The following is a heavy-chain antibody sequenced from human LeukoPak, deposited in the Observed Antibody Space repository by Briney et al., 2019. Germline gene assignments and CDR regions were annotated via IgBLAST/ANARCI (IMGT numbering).Heavy chain of an antibody. V-gene: IGHV3-20*01. Sequence: GESLRLSCAASGFTFSSYGMSWVRQAPGKGLEWVSDINWKGSSTGYADSVKGRFTISRDNAKNSLYLQMNSLRAEDTALYHCAKIRFGDYYYYMDVWGKGTTVTVPS. D-gene: IGHD3-3*01. CDR3: AKIRFGDYYYYMDV. CDR1: GFTFSSYG. CDR2: INWKGSST. J-gene: IGHJ6*03.